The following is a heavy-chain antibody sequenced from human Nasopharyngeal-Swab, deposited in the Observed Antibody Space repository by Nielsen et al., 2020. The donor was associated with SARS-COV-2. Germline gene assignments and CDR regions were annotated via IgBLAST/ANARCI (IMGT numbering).Heavy chain of an antibody. D-gene: IGHD4-23*01. V-gene: IGHV5-51*01. J-gene: IGHJ3*02. CDR1: GYSFTSYW. Sequence: KVSCKGSGYSFTSYWIGWVPQMPGKGLEWMGIIYPGDSDTRYSPSFQGQVTISADKSISTAYLQWSSLKASDTAMYYCARQTIYGGNSHDAFDIWGQGTMVTVSS. CDR3: ARQTIYGGNSHDAFDI. CDR2: IYPGDSDT.